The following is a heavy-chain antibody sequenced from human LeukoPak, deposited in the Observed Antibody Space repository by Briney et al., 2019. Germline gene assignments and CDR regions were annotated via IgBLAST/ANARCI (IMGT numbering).Heavy chain of an antibody. CDR2: IYHSGST. CDR1: GGSISSGGYY. V-gene: IGHV4-30-2*01. J-gene: IGHJ6*02. Sequence: PSETLSLTCTVSGGSISSGGYYWSWIRQPPGKGLEWIGYIYHSGSTYYNPSLKSRVTISVDRSKNQFSLKLSSVTAADTAVYYCARDMTVRGVYYYYGMDVWGQGTTVTVSS. D-gene: IGHD3-10*01. CDR3: ARDMTVRGVYYYYGMDV.